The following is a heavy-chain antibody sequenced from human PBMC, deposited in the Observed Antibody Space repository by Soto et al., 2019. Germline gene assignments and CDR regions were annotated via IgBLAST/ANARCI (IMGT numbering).Heavy chain of an antibody. V-gene: IGHV3-30*18. J-gene: IGHJ6*02. CDR1: GFTFSSYV. D-gene: IGHD2-2*01. CDR2: ISYDGSNK. Sequence: PGGSLRLSCAASGFTFSSYVMHWVRQAPGKGLEWVAVISYDGSNKYYADSVKGRFTISRDNSKNTLYLQMNSLRAEDTAVYYCAKGPAKYKLPPYGMDVWGQGTTVTVYS. CDR3: AKGPAKYKLPPYGMDV.